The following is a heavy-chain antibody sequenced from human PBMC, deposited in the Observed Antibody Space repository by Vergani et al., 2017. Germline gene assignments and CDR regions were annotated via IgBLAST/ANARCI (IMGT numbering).Heavy chain of an antibody. J-gene: IGHJ4*02. V-gene: IGHV3-33*06. D-gene: IGHD2-15*01. Sequence: QVQLVESGGGVVQPGRSLRLSCAASGFTFSSYGMHWVRQAPGKGLEWVAVIWYDGSNKYYADSVKGRFTISRDNSKNTLYLQMNSLRAEDTAVYYCAKDSREYCSGGSCSGFDYWGQGTLVTVSS. CDR2: IWYDGSNK. CDR3: AKDSREYCSGGSCSGFDY. CDR1: GFTFSSYG.